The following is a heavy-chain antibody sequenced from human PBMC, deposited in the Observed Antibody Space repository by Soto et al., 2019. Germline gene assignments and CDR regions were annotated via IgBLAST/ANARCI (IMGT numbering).Heavy chain of an antibody. Sequence: GGSLRLSCAASGFTFRTYAMSWVRQAPGKGLEWVSSISGSAGSTYYADSVRGRFTISRDNSKNTVFLQMNSLRAEDTAVYYCAKCLDETVVPGYWGQGALVTVSS. J-gene: IGHJ4*02. CDR3: AKCLDETVVPGY. CDR1: GFTFRTYA. CDR2: ISGSAGST. V-gene: IGHV3-23*01. D-gene: IGHD2-15*01.